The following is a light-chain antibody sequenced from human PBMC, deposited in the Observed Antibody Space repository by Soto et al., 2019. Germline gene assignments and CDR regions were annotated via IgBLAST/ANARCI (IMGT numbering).Light chain of an antibody. V-gene: IGLV1-51*01. J-gene: IGLJ2*01. CDR1: SSNIGNDY. CDR2: DND. Sequence: QSVLTQPPSVSAAPGQKVTISCSGSSSNIGNDYVSWYQQSPGTAPKLLIYDNDKRPSGIPDRFSGSKSGTSATLDITGLQTGDEADYYCGTWDSSLTAGVFGGWTKLTVL. CDR3: GTWDSSLTAGV.